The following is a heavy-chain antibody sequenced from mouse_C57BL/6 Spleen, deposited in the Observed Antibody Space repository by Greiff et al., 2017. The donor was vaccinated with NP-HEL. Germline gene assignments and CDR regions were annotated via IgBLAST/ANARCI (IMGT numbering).Heavy chain of an antibody. D-gene: IGHD1-1*01. J-gene: IGHJ4*01. CDR2: IYPGDGDT. CDR1: GYAFSSSW. Sequence: QVQLQQSGPELVKPGASVKISCKASGYAFSSSWMNWVKQRPGKGLEWIGRIYPGDGDTNYNGKFKGKATLTADKSSSTAYMQLSSLTAEDSAVYFSARDGSSYDYAMDYWGQGTSVTVSS. CDR3: ARDGSSYDYAMDY. V-gene: IGHV1-82*01.